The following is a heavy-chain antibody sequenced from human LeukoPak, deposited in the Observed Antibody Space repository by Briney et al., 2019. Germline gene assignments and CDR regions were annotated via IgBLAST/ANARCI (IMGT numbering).Heavy chain of an antibody. J-gene: IGHJ5*02. D-gene: IGHD5-24*01. CDR3: AREGKRWPFTPRGFDP. V-gene: IGHV4-34*01. CDR2: INHSGST. Sequence: SETLSLTCAVYGGSSSGYYWSWIRQPPGKGLEWIGEINHSGSTNYNPSLKSRVTISVDTSKNQFSLKLSSVTAADTAVYYCAREGKRWPFTPRGFDPWGQGTLVTVSS. CDR1: GGSSSGYY.